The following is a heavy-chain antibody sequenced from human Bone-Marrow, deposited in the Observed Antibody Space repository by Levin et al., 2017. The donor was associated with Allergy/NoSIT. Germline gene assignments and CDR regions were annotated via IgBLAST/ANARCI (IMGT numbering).Heavy chain of an antibody. J-gene: IGHJ4*02. CDR3: AREDCSGTKCLIGA. CDR1: GGSISTYY. D-gene: IGHD2-8*02. Sequence: SETLSLTCSFSGGSISTYYWNWVRQPPGKGLEWIGYKSDSGSTSYNPSLKSRVTISVDTSKRQVSLKLISVTAADTAVYYCAREDCSGTKCLIGAWGQGTLVTVSS. CDR2: KSDSGST. V-gene: IGHV4-59*01.